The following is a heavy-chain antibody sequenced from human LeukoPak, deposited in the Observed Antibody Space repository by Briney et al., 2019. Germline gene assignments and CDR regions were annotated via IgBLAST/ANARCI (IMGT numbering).Heavy chain of an antibody. Sequence: GGSLRLSCAASGFNVSSNYMTWIRQAPGKGLEWVSLIYGADAAYYAESVRGRFMISRDNLNNTLFLQMNSLRVEDTAVYYCVTSTGQQFIPYDYWGQGTHVTASS. CDR2: IYGADAA. V-gene: IGHV3-66*02. J-gene: IGHJ4*02. D-gene: IGHD6-13*01. CDR1: GFNVSSNY. CDR3: VTSTGQQFIPYDY.